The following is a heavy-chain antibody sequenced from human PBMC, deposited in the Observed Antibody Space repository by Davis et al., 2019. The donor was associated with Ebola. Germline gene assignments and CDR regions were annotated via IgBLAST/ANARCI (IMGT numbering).Heavy chain of an antibody. J-gene: IGHJ6*02. CDR1: GYTFTSYA. CDR3: ARGGDYIWGSYSYYYYYGMDV. Sequence: ASVKVSCKASGYTFTSYAMHWVRQAPGQRREWMGWINAGNGNTKYSQKFHGRVTITRDTSASTAYMELSSLRSEDTAVYYCARGGDYIWGSYSYYYYYGMDVWGQGTTVTVSS. D-gene: IGHD3-16*01. CDR2: INAGNGNT. V-gene: IGHV1-3*01.